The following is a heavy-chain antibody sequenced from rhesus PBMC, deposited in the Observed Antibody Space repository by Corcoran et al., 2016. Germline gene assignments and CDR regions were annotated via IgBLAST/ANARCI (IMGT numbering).Heavy chain of an antibody. J-gene: IGHJ4*01. CDR2: IKNKAAGGTA. CDR1: GFTFSNYW. Sequence: EVQLVESGGGLVQPGGSLRLSCAASGFTFSNYWMSWVRQAPGKGREWVGFIKNKAAGGTAAYAESVKGRFTISRDDSKTTLYLQMNSLKTEDTALYYCTRAKTHDYWGQGVLVTVSS. D-gene: IGHD3S6*01. CDR3: TRAKTHDY. V-gene: IGHV3S11*01.